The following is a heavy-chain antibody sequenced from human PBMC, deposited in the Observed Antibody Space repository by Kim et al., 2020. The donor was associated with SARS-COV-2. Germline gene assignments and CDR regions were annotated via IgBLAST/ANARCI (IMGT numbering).Heavy chain of an antibody. J-gene: IGHJ4*02. V-gene: IGHV1-24*01. D-gene: IGHD3-16*02. CDR3: ATVRLTSYLNFDY. Sequence: YAQKFQSRVTMTEDTSTDTAYMELSSLRSEDTAVYYCATVRLTSYLNFDYWGQGTLVTVSS.